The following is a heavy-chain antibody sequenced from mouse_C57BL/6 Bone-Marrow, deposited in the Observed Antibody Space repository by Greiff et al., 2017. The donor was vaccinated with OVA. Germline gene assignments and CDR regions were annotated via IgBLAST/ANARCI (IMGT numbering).Heavy chain of an antibody. D-gene: IGHD2-1*01. J-gene: IGHJ3*01. V-gene: IGHV14-4*01. CDR3: TGGNWFAY. CDR2: IDPENGDT. CDR1: GFNIKDDY. Sequence: VQLKESGAELVRPGASVKLSCTASGFNIKDDYMHWVKQRPEQGLEWIGWIDPENGDTEYASKFQGKATITADTSSNTAYLQLSSLTSEDTAVYYCTGGNWFAYWGQGTLVTVSA.